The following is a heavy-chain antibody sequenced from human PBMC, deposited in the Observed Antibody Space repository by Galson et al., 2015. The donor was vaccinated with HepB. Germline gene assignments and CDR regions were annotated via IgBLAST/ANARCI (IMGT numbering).Heavy chain of an antibody. J-gene: IGHJ6*02. Sequence: CAISGDSVSNNNAAWSWIRQSPSRGLEWLGRTYYRAKWYNDYAESVRSRITINPDTSKNQFSLHLNSVTPEDTAVYYCAKVTGTIYYYGLDVWGQGTTVTGSS. CDR3: AKVTGTIYYYGLDV. D-gene: IGHD1-20*01. CDR2: TYYRAKWYN. V-gene: IGHV6-1*01. CDR1: GDSVSNNNAA.